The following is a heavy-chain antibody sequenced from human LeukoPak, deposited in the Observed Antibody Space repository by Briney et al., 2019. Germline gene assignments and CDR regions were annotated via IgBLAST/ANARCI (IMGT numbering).Heavy chain of an antibody. D-gene: IGHD3-10*01. CDR1: GFTFSSYW. Sequence: GGSLRLSCAASGFTFSSYWMSWVRQAPGKGLEWVANIKQDGSEKYYVDSVKGRFTISRDNAKNSLYLQMNSLRAEDTAVYYCARGKPMVRGVILGVGFDPWGQGTLVTVSS. CDR3: ARGKPMVRGVILGVGFDP. J-gene: IGHJ5*02. V-gene: IGHV3-7*01. CDR2: IKQDGSEK.